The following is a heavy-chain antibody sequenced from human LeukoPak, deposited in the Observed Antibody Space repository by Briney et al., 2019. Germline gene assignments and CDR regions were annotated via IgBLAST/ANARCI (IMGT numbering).Heavy chain of an antibody. Sequence: PSETLSLTCAVYGGSFSGYYWSWIRQPPGKGLEWIGEINHSGSTNYNPSLKSRVTISVDTSKNQFSLKLSPVTAADTAAYYCAREGYDSSGYFNWFDPWGQGTLVTVSS. CDR1: GGSFSGYY. J-gene: IGHJ5*02. CDR2: INHSGST. V-gene: IGHV4-34*01. CDR3: AREGYDSSGYFNWFDP. D-gene: IGHD3-22*01.